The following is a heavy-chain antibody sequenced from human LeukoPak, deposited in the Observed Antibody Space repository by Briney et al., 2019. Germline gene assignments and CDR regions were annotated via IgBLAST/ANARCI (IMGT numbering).Heavy chain of an antibody. Sequence: GGSLRLSCAASGFTFSSYSMNWVRQAPGKGLEWVSSISSSSSYIYYADSVKGRFTISRDNAKNSLYLQMNSLRAEDTAVYYCARGYSSSWSIFGYWGQGTLVTVSS. CDR3: ARGYSSSWSIFGY. CDR2: ISSSSSYI. J-gene: IGHJ4*02. CDR1: GFTFSSYS. V-gene: IGHV3-21*01. D-gene: IGHD6-13*01.